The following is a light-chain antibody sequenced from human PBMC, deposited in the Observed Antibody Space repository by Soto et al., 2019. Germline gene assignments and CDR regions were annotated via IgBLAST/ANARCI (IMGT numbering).Light chain of an antibody. Sequence: EMVLTQSPATLSVSPGERVTLSCRASQSVTTRLAWYQHKPGQAPTLLMSGASNRASGVPVRFSGSGSGTDFTLTISRLEPEDFAVYYCQQYGSSITFGQGTKVDIK. CDR1: QSVTTR. V-gene: IGKV3-20*01. J-gene: IGKJ1*01. CDR2: GAS. CDR3: QQYGSSIT.